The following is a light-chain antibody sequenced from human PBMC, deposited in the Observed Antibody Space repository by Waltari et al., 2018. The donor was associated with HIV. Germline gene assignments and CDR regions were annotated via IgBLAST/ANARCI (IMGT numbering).Light chain of an antibody. J-gene: IGKJ4*02. CDR3: QQNEKTPPIT. V-gene: IGKV3D-15*02. CDR1: QRVQDH. CDR2: GAS. Sequence: RLIIQSPRTLSQYPGGRVTFSAGGNQRVQDHLAWCQQKPGHAPRLLIYGASGRGAGIPARFSGSGSGTELTLTMCSLQPEDFAVYYCQQNEKTPPITFGEGTRVEMK.